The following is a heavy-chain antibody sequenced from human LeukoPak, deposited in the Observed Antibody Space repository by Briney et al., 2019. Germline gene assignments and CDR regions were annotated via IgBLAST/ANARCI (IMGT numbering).Heavy chain of an antibody. D-gene: IGHD2-21*01. J-gene: IGHJ3*02. Sequence: ASVKVSCKASGYTFTSYYMHWVRQAPGQGLEWMGIINPSGGSTSYAQKFQGRVTMTRDTSTSTVYMELSSLRSEDTAVYYCARESVVVIAFHAFDIWGQGTMVTVSS. V-gene: IGHV1-46*01. CDR2: INPSGGST. CDR3: ARESVVVIAFHAFDI. CDR1: GYTFTSYY.